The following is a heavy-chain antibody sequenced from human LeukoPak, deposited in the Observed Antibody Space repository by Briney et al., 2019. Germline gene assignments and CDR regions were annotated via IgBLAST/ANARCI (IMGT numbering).Heavy chain of an antibody. J-gene: IGHJ4*02. D-gene: IGHD3-22*01. CDR1: GINVGSNY. CDR2: ISGSGAST. V-gene: IGHV3-23*01. Sequence: GGSLRLSCAASGINVGSNYMNWVRQAPGRGLEWVSGISGSGASTYYAASVKGRFTISRDNSKKTLYLRMNSLRAEDTAVYYCARYYDTSGYPYYLDYWGQGALVSVST. CDR3: ARYYDTSGYPYYLDY.